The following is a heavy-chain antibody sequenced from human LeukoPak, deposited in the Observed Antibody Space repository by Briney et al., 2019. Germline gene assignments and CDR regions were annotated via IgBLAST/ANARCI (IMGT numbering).Heavy chain of an antibody. CDR1: GFSFSLYW. CDR2: IKDDGSNI. Sequence: GGSLRLSCAASGFSFSLYWMSWVRQTPGKGLEWVANIKDDGSNIYYVDSVKGRFTISRDNAKNSLYLQMNSLRAEDTAVYYCARARYDILTGYYVPAYYYYMDVWGKGTTVTISS. D-gene: IGHD3-9*01. J-gene: IGHJ6*03. V-gene: IGHV3-7*01. CDR3: ARARYDILTGYYVPAYYYYMDV.